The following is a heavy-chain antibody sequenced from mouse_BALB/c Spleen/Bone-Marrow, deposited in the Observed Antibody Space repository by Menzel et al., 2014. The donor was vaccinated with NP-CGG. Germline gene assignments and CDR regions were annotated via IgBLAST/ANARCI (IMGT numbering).Heavy chain of an antibody. CDR1: GFNIKDTY. D-gene: IGHD2-1*01. Sequence: EVQLHQSAVDLVKPGATVTLSCTASGFNIKDTYMHWVKQRPEQGLEWIGRIDPANGNTKYDPKFQGKATITADTPSNTAYLQLSSLTSEDTAVYYCARYGNYCYAMDYWGLGASVTVSS. CDR2: IDPANGNT. J-gene: IGHJ4*01. CDR3: ARYGNYCYAMDY. V-gene: IGHV14-3*02.